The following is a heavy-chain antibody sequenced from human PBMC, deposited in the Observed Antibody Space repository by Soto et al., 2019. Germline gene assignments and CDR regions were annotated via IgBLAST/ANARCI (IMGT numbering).Heavy chain of an antibody. CDR1: GFTFRNFA. V-gene: IGHV3-21*06. CDR3: ARAAREMATTPHGY. J-gene: IGHJ4*02. CDR2: ISSTGGSI. D-gene: IGHD5-12*01. Sequence: EVQLVESGGGQVRPGGSLRLSCAVSGFTFRNFAMNWVRQAPGKGLEWVSSISSTGGSIYYAESLKGRFTVSRDNAQSFLYLQMNRLRVEDTAVYYCARAAREMATTPHGYWGQGTLVTVSS.